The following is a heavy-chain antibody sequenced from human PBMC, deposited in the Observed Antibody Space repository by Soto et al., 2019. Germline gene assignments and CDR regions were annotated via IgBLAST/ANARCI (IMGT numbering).Heavy chain of an antibody. J-gene: IGHJ5*02. CDR3: ARDGGCRDGYTVGCNWFDP. CDR2: IWYDGSNK. V-gene: IGHV3-33*01. Sequence: GGSLRLSCAASGFTFSSYGMHWVRQAPGKGLEWVAVIWYDGSNKYYADSVKGRFTISRDNSKNTLYLQMNSLRAGDTAVYYCARDGGCRDGYTVGCNWFDPWGQGTLVTVSS. CDR1: GFTFSSYG. D-gene: IGHD5-12*01.